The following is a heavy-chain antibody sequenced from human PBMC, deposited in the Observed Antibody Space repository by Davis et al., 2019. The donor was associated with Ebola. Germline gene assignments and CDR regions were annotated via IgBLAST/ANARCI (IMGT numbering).Heavy chain of an antibody. CDR2: IYNNGRT. Sequence: MPSETLSLTCTVSGASISSAHWSWIRQPPGEGLEWIGYIYNNGRTNYNPALKSRVTISVDKSKNQFSLNLNSVTAADTAVYYCARRPDPAYVNGMDVWGQGTRVTVSS. CDR1: GASISSAH. J-gene: IGHJ6*02. D-gene: IGHD1-14*01. V-gene: IGHV4-59*03. CDR3: ARRPDPAYVNGMDV.